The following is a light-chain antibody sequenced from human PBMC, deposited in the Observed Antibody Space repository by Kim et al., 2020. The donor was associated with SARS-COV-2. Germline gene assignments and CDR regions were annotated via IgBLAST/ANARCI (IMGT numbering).Light chain of an antibody. V-gene: IGKV3-15*01. J-gene: IGKJ2*01. Sequence: VSPGERATLSCRASQSLSSNLAWYQQKPGQAPRLLIYDASTRATGIPARFSGSGSGTEFTLTISSLQSEDFAVYYCQQYNNWPLYTFGQGTKLEIK. CDR3: QQYNNWPLYT. CDR2: DAS. CDR1: QSLSSN.